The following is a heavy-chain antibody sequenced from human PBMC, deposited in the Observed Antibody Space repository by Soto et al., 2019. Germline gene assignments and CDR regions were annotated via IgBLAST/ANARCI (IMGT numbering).Heavy chain of an antibody. V-gene: IGHV5-10-1*01. J-gene: IGHJ6*02. CDR2: IDPSDSYT. Sequence: GESLKISCKGSGYSFTSYWISWVRQMPGKGLEWMGRIDPSDSYTNYSPSFQGHVTISADKSISTAYLQWSSLKASETAMYYCARKDYDFWSGSYSYYYYGMDVWGQGTTVTVSS. CDR1: GYSFTSYW. D-gene: IGHD3-3*01. CDR3: ARKDYDFWSGSYSYYYYGMDV.